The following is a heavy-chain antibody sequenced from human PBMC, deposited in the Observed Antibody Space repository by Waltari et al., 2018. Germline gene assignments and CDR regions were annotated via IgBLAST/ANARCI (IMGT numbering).Heavy chain of an antibody. V-gene: IGHV4-4*02. J-gene: IGHJ4*02. CDR1: GDSMSSSSW. Sequence: QVQLQESGPGLVKPSGTLSLTCVVSGDSMSSSSWWSWVRQPPGEGLEWIGQIPPSGRTHYHPSRPSLESRVTLSIDTSNNLFSLEVTSATAADTAVYYCARDRGRGLYLDSWGRGSLVTVSP. CDR2: IPPSGRT. CDR3: ARDRGRGLYLDS. D-gene: IGHD2-15*01.